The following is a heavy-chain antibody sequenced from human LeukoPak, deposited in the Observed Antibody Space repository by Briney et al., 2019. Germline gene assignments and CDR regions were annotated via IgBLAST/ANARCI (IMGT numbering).Heavy chain of an antibody. CDR2: ISSSSSYI. Sequence: PGGSLRLSCAASGFTFSSYSMNWVRQAPGKGLEWVSSISSSSSYIYYADSVKGRFTISRDSAKNSLYLQMNSLRAEDTAVYYCARDAYYVVVTAIEALYYYYYMDVWGKGTTVTVSS. J-gene: IGHJ6*03. V-gene: IGHV3-21*01. CDR1: GFTFSSYS. CDR3: ARDAYYVVVTAIEALYYYYYMDV. D-gene: IGHD2-21*02.